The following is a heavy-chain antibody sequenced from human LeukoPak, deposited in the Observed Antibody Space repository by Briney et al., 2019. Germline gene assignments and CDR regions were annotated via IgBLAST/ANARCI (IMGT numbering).Heavy chain of an antibody. J-gene: IGHJ4*02. Sequence: GGSLRLSCAASGFAFSSYWMSWVRQAPGKGLEWVSNIKQDGSEKYYVDSVKGRFTISRDNAKNSLYLQMNSLRAEDTAVYYCARVKQQLATTKQYYFDYWGQGTLVTVSS. CDR2: IKQDGSEK. CDR1: GFAFSSYW. CDR3: ARVKQQLATTKQYYFDY. D-gene: IGHD6-13*01. V-gene: IGHV3-7*01.